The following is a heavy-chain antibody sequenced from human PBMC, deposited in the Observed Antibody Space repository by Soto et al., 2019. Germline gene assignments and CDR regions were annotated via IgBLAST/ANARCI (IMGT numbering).Heavy chain of an antibody. Sequence: PGGSLRLSCAASGFEFNTYGMHWVRQAPGKGLEWVAIIWYDGSSKYYADSVKGRFTISRDNSKNTLYLQLNSLRFEDTAVYYCAKDDFTDRGDDYFDYWGPGTLVT. J-gene: IGHJ4*02. CDR2: IWYDGSSK. CDR3: AKDDFTDRGDDYFDY. CDR1: GFEFNTYG. V-gene: IGHV3-33*06. D-gene: IGHD2-21*02.